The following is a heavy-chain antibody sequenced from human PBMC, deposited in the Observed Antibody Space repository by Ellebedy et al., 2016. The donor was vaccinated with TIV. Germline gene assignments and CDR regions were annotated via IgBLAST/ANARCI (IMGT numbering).Heavy chain of an antibody. Sequence: SETLSLXXTVSGGAISSHYWSWIRQSPGKGLEWIRYIYDSGSTNYNPSVKSRVTISVETSKNQISLKLRAVTAADTAVYYCATFPPRYIDGLDVWGQGTTVTVSS. CDR2: IYDSGST. CDR1: GGAISSHY. CDR3: ATFPPRYIDGLDV. J-gene: IGHJ6*02. V-gene: IGHV4-59*11. D-gene: IGHD1-14*01.